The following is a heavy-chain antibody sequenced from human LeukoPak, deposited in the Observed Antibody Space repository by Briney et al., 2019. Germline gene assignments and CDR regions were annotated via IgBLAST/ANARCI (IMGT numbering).Heavy chain of an antibody. D-gene: IGHD6-13*01. Sequence: GGSLRLSCAASGFTFSSYSMNWVRQAPGKGLEWVSSISSSRSYIYYADSVKGRFTISRDNAKNSLYLQMNSLRAEDTAVYYCAIDTSAERGQQLANWGQGTLVTVSS. CDR2: ISSSRSYI. CDR3: AIDTSAERGQQLAN. J-gene: IGHJ4*02. CDR1: GFTFSSYS. V-gene: IGHV3-21*01.